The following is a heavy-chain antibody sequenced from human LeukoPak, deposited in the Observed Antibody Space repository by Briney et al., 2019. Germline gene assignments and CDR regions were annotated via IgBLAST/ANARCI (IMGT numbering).Heavy chain of an antibody. V-gene: IGHV4-59*01. CDR2: IYYSGST. CDR1: GGSISSYY. Sequence: SETLSLTCTVSGGSISSYYWSWIRQPPGKGLEWIGYIYYSGSTNYNPSLKSRVTISVDTSKNQFSLKLSSVTAADTAVYYCARAPYDFWSGYPKGWYYYYMDVWGKGTTVTVSS. CDR3: ARAPYDFWSGYPKGWYYYYMDV. D-gene: IGHD3-3*01. J-gene: IGHJ6*03.